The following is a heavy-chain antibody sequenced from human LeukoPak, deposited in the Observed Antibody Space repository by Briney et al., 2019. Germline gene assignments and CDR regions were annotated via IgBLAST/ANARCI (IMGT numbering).Heavy chain of an antibody. CDR3: ARGNTAMSN. J-gene: IGHJ4*02. V-gene: IGHV3-66*01. D-gene: IGHD5-18*01. Sequence: GGSLRLSCAASGFTFSNFAMNWVRQAPGKGLEWVSIIYSGGRTHYADSVRGRFSISRDKSKNTLYLQMNSLRAEDTAVYFCARGNTAMSNWGQGTLVTVSS. CDR1: GFTFSNFA. CDR2: IYSGGRT.